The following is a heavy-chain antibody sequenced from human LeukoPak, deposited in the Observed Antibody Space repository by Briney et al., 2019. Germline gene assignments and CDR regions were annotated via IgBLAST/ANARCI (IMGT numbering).Heavy chain of an antibody. CDR1: GYTFTSYY. CDR2: INPSGGST. Sequence: ASVRVSCKASGYTFTSYYMHWVRQAPGQGLEWMGLINPSGGSTSYAQKFQGRVPMTRDMSTSTVYMELSSLRSEDTAVYYCARVSEYSSSAAPWFDPWGQGTLVTVSS. V-gene: IGHV1-46*01. D-gene: IGHD6-13*01. J-gene: IGHJ5*02. CDR3: ARVSEYSSSAAPWFDP.